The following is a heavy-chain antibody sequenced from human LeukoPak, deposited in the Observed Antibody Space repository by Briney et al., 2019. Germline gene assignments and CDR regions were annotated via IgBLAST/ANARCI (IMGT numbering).Heavy chain of an antibody. CDR1: GFTFGDYA. J-gene: IGHJ4*02. CDR2: IRSKAHGGTT. D-gene: IGHD3-10*02. CDR3: TRTMLRYLDY. Sequence: GRSLRLSCTASGFTFGDYAMSWVRQAPGKGLEWVGFIRSKAHGGTTEYAASVKGRFTISRDDSKSIAYLQMNSLKTEDTAVYYCTRTMLRYLDYWGQGTLVTVSS. V-gene: IGHV3-49*04.